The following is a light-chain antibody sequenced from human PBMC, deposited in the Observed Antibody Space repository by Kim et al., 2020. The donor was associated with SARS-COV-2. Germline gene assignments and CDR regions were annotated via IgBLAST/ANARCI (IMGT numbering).Light chain of an antibody. CDR3: GAWDSSLHVMV. CDR1: SSNIGNNF. Sequence: GQNVSISCSGSSSNIGNNFVSWYQQLPGTAPKLLIYDFSERPSGIPDRFSGSKSGTSATLGIAGLQTGDEADYHCGAWDSSLHVMVFGGGTKLTVL. V-gene: IGLV1-51*01. J-gene: IGLJ2*01. CDR2: DFS.